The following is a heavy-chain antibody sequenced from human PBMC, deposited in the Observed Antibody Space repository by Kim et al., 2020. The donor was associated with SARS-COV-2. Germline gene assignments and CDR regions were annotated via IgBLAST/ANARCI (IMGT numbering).Heavy chain of an antibody. CDR3: VASIESCGGYYPYCHDY. J-gene: IGHJ4*01. CDR1: GYNFNNYW. Sequence: GESLKISCKGSGYNFNNYWIGWVRQMPGKGLEWMGIIHPTDSDPRYSTPFQGQVAISVDQSTSSAFLQWSSLKASDTAMYYCVASIESCGGYYPYCHDYWGQGTLVTVSS. D-gene: IGHD2-21*01. CDR2: IHPTDSDP. V-gene: IGHV5-51*01.